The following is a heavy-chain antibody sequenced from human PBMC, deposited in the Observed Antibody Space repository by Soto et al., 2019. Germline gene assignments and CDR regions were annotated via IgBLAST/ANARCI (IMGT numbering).Heavy chain of an antibody. CDR3: ARTLIEYASASSFDY. J-gene: IGHJ4*02. CDR2: IYYAGAT. D-gene: IGHD6-6*01. Sequence: SETLSLTCTVSGGSISSISYNWGWIRQPPGKGLEWIGTIYYAGATYYNPSLKRRVTISVATSKNQFSLRLSSVTAADTAVYYCARTLIEYASASSFDYWGQGTRVTVAS. CDR1: GGSISSISYN. V-gene: IGHV4-39*01.